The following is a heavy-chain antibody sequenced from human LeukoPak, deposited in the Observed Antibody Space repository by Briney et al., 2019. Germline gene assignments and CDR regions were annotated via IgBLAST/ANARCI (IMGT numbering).Heavy chain of an antibody. CDR3: AKASSTIFGVVIKREYYFDY. CDR2: ISGSSDST. V-gene: IGHV3-23*01. D-gene: IGHD3-3*01. J-gene: IGHJ4*02. Sequence: GGSLRLSCAASGFTFSSYTMSWIRQAPGKGLEWVSAISGSSDSTYYGDSVKGRFSISRDNSKNTLYLQMNSLRAEDTAVYYCAKASSTIFGVVIKREYYFDYWGQGTLVTVSS. CDR1: GFTFSSYT.